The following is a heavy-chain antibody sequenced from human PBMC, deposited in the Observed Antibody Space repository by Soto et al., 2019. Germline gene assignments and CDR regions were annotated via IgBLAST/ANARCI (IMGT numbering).Heavy chain of an antibody. CDR1: GYSFPGYW. Sequence: HGESLKISCKGSGYSFPGYWIAWVRQMPGNGLEWMGVIYPGDSDTRYSPTFQGQVTISADKSINTAYLQWSSLKASDTAMYYCARRPGITGISDPFDYWGQGTLVTVSS. CDR3: ARRPGITGISDPFDY. CDR2: IYPGDSDT. J-gene: IGHJ4*02. V-gene: IGHV5-51*01. D-gene: IGHD1-20*01.